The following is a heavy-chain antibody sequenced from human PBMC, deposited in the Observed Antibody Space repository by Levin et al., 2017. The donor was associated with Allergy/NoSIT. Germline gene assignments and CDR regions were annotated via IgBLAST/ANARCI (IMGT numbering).Heavy chain of an antibody. CDR3: ARDQHTRITIFGVVTGDGMDV. CDR2: IKQDGSEK. CDR1: GFTFSSYW. V-gene: IGHV3-7*01. Sequence: GESLKISCAASGFTFSSYWMSWVRQAPGKGLEWVANIKQDGSEKYYVDSVKGRFTISRDNAKNSLYLQMNSLRAEDTAVYYCARDQHTRITIFGVVTGDGMDVWGQGTTVTVSS. J-gene: IGHJ6*02. D-gene: IGHD3-3*01.